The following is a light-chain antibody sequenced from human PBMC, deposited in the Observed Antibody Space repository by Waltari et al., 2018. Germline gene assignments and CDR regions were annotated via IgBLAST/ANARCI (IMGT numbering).Light chain of an antibody. Sequence: QSVLTQPPSVSGAPGQRVAISCTGSGSNIGAGYDVHWYQQHPGKAPKLLIYVCNNRPLVVPDRFSGSQVGTSASLAITGLQAEDEADYYCQSYDPSLSVVFGGGTKLTVL. V-gene: IGLV1-40*01. CDR1: GSNIGAGYD. CDR3: QSYDPSLSVV. CDR2: VCN. J-gene: IGLJ2*01.